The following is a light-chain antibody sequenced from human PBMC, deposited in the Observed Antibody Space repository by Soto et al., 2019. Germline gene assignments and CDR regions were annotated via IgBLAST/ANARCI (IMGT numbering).Light chain of an antibody. CDR2: GAS. CDR3: QQYNNWPIT. Sequence: EIVLTQSPGTLSLSPWKRATLSCRASQSISSSYLAWYQQRPGQAPRLLIYGASSRATGIPARFSGSGSGTEFTLTISSLQSEDFAVYYCQQYNNWPITFGQGTKVDIK. J-gene: IGKJ1*01. CDR1: QSISSSY. V-gene: IGKV3D-15*01.